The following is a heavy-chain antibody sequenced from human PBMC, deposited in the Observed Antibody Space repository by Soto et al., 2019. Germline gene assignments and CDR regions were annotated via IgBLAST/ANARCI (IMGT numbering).Heavy chain of an antibody. CDR2: ISGSGGST. V-gene: IGHV3-23*01. CDR1: VFTFSSYA. D-gene: IGHD1-26*01. J-gene: IGHJ4*02. Sequence: XRSLRLSCAASVFTFSSYAMSCVRHSPGKWLEWVSAISGSGGSTYYADSVKGRFTISRDNSKNTLYLQMNSLRAEDTAVYYCAKVLSFRRGPYYHFHFWGPGTL. CDR3: AKVLSFRRGPYYHFHF.